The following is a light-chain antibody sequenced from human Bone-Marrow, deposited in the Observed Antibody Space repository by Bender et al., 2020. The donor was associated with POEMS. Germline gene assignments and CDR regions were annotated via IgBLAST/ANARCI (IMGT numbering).Light chain of an antibody. CDR3: QAWDFSTAV. Sequence: SYVLTQPPSVSVAPGQTARITCGGNNIDAKSVHWYQQRPGQAPVLVIYQDVKRPSGIPERFSGSNSGNTATLTISGTQAMDEADYYCQAWDFSTAVFGGGTKVTVL. J-gene: IGLJ2*01. CDR1: NIDAKS. CDR2: QDV. V-gene: IGLV3-9*01.